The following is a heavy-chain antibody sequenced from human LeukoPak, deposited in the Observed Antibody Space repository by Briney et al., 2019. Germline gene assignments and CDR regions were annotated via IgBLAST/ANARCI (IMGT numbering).Heavy chain of an antibody. CDR1: GFSISRYS. Sequence: GGTLRLSCAVSGFSISRYSMTWVRRAPGKGLEWVSYISSSGSPRYYAHSMKGRFTISKDNAKNSLYLQMNSLRAEDTAVYYCASGPRITLTRGFHYWGQGTLVTVSS. CDR3: ASGPRITLTRGFHY. J-gene: IGHJ4*02. D-gene: IGHD3-10*01. V-gene: IGHV3-48*04. CDR2: ISSSGSPR.